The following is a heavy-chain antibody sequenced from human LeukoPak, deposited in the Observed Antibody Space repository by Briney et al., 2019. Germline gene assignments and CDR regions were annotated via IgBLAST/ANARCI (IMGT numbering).Heavy chain of an antibody. CDR2: ISGSGGST. CDR3: AKVRSSGIAVAGLDY. D-gene: IGHD6-19*01. CDR1: GFTFSSYA. Sequence: PGGSLRLSCAASGFTFSSYAMSWVRQAPGKGLEWVSAISGSGGSTYYADSVKGRFTISRDNSKNTLYLQMNSLRAEDTAVYYCAKVRSSGIAVAGLDYWGQGTLVTVSS. V-gene: IGHV3-23*01. J-gene: IGHJ4*02.